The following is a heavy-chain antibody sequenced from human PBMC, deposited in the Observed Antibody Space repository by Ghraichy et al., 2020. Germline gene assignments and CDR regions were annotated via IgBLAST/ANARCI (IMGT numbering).Heavy chain of an antibody. Sequence: GGSLRLSCAASGFSVVDSWMTWVRQAPGKGLEWVANINQGGAEKNDVFPVEGRFTISRDNVKNSIYLEMNSLRTDDPAVYYCARRRYSSDYWGQGTVVTVSS. D-gene: IGHD4-11*01. J-gene: IGHJ4*02. CDR3: ARRRYSSDY. V-gene: IGHV3-7*03. CDR1: GFSVVDSW. CDR2: INQGGAEK.